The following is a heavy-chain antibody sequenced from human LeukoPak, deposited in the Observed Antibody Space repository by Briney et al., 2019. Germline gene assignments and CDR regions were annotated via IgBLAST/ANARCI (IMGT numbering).Heavy chain of an antibody. V-gene: IGHV3-21*01. CDR3: ARSLVVVVPAGPGWFDP. D-gene: IGHD2-2*01. CDR2: ISSSSSYI. CDR1: GFTFSSYS. J-gene: IGHJ5*02. Sequence: GSLRLSCAASGFTFSSYSMNWVRQAPGKGLEWVSSISSSSSYIYYADSVKGRFTISRDNAKNSLYLQMNSLRAEDTAVYYCARSLVVVVPAGPGWFDPWGQGTLVTVSS.